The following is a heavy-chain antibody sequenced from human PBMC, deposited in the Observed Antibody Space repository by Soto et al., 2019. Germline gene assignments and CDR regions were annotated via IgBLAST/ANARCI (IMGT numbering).Heavy chain of an antibody. V-gene: IGHV3-74*01. CDR3: TTVFEY. CDR1: GLTVTNAW. Sequence: EVQLVESGGGLVQPGGSLRLSCVASGLTVTNAWMHWVRQTPGKGPVWVSRIDDSGSGTSYADSVKGRFTISRDSAKNTVYLQMNNLRVEDTAVYYGTTVFEYWGQGTLVTVSS. D-gene: IGHD4-17*01. CDR2: IDDSGSGT. J-gene: IGHJ4*02.